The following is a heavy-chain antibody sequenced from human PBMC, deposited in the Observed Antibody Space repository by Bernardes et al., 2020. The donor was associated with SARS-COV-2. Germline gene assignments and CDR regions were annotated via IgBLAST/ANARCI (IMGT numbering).Heavy chain of an antibody. V-gene: IGHV1-2*02. CDR1: GYTFTGYY. CDR3: AVAYGSGTYYFLGRLNKDEFDY. CDR2: INPNSGGT. D-gene: IGHD3-10*01. Sequence: ASVKVSCKASGYTFTGYYMHWVRQAPGQGLEWMGWINPNSGGTNYAQKFQGRVTMTRDTSISTAYMELSRLRSDDTAVYYCAVAYGSGTYYFLGRLNKDEFDYWGQGTLVTVSS. J-gene: IGHJ4*02.